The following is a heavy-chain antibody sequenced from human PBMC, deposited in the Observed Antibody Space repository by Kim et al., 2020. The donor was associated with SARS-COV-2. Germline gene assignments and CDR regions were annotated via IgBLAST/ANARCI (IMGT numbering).Heavy chain of an antibody. CDR3: ARGNYDILTGYRFDYYYYGMDV. J-gene: IGHJ6*02. V-gene: IGHV4-59*01. Sequence: SETLSLTCTVSGGSISSYYWSWIRQPPGKGLEWIGYIFYSGSTNYNPSLKSRVTISVDTSTNQFSLKLSSVTAADTAVYYCARGNYDILTGYRFDYYYYGMDVWGQGTTVTVSS. CDR1: GGSISSYY. CDR2: IFYSGST. D-gene: IGHD3-9*01.